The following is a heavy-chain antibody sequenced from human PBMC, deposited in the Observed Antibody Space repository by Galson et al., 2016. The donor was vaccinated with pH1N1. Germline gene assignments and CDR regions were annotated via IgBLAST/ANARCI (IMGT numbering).Heavy chain of an antibody. CDR3: ARNIGYSRGYYFDF. D-gene: IGHD2-15*01. CDR1: GYSISNGYY. V-gene: IGHV4-38-2*02. CDR2: VYHSGHT. Sequence: ETLSLTCNVSGYSISNGYYWGWVRQPPGKGLEWIGSVYHSGHTYYTPSLQSRVTVSVDTSKNQFSLTLTSVTAANTAVYYCARNIGYSRGYYFDFWGQGTLLTVSS. J-gene: IGHJ4*02.